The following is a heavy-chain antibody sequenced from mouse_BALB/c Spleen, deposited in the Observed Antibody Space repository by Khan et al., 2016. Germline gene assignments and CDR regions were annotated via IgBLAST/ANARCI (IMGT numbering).Heavy chain of an antibody. Sequence: QVQLKQSGAELVRPGVSVKISCKGSGYTFTDYAMHWVKQSHAKSLEWIGVISTYYGDTSYNQKFEGKATMTVDKSSSTAYMEFARLTSEDSAIYYCAREGLNYDNAMDYWSQGTSVTVSS. CDR3: AREGLNYDNAMDY. J-gene: IGHJ4*01. CDR2: ISTYYGDT. D-gene: IGHD2-1*01. V-gene: IGHV1S137*01. CDR1: GYTFTDYA.